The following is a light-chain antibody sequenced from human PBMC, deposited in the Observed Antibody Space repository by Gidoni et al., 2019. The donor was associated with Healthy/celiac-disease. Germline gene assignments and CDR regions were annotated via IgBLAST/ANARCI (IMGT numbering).Light chain of an antibody. CDR1: QSSSSY. CDR2: AAS. V-gene: IGKV1-39*01. Sequence: IQMTPSPSSLSAYVEDRVTITCRASQSSSSYLNWDQQKPGQAPKLLIYAASSLQSGVPSRFSGSGAGTDFTLTTSSLQPEEFATYHCQQSYSTPDIFXQXTKLXIK. J-gene: IGKJ2*01. CDR3: QQSYSTPDI.